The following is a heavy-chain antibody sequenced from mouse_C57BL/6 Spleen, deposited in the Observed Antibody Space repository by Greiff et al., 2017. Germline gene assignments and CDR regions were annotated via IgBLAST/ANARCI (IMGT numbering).Heavy chain of an antibody. Sequence: EVLLVESGGDLAKPGGSLKFSCAASGFTFSSYGMSWVRQTPDKRLEWVATISSGGSYTYYPDSVKGRYTISRDNAKNTPYLQMSSLKSEDTAMYDCAREHLYWGQGTLVTVSA. J-gene: IGHJ3*01. CDR2: ISSGGSYT. CDR1: GFTFSSYG. V-gene: IGHV5-6*01. CDR3: AREHLY.